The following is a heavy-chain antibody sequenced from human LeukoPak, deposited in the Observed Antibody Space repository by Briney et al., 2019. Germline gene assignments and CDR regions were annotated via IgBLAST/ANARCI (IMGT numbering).Heavy chain of an antibody. CDR3: AREGESRLGELSP. J-gene: IGHJ5*02. CDR2: IWYDGSEK. D-gene: IGHD3-16*02. V-gene: IGHV3-33*01. Sequence: GTSLRLSCAASGFSFSTYAMLWVRQAPGKGLEWVAVIWYDGSEKYYADAVKGRVTISRDNSKSTVYLQMNSLRAEDTALYYCAREGESRLGELSPWGQGTLVTVSS. CDR1: GFSFSTYA.